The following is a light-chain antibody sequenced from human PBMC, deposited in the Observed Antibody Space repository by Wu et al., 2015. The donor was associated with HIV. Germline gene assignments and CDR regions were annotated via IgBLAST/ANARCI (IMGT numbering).Light chain of an antibody. CDR2: SAS. V-gene: IGKV3-20*01. Sequence: AWYQHEAWPGSKLLIYSASHRATDIPDRFIGRGSGTEFTLTIAKVEPDDFAVYHCQQYGGTSPTFGQGTRL. J-gene: IGKJ5*01. CDR3: QQYGGTSPT.